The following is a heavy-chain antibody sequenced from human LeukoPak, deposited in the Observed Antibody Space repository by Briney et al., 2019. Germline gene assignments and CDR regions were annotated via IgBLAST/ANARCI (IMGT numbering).Heavy chain of an antibody. CDR3: TTSVVVDLYYYYGMDV. CDR2: IRSKAKSYAT. CDR1: GFTFSGPA. D-gene: IGHD4-23*01. J-gene: IGHJ6*02. V-gene: IGHV3-73*01. Sequence: GGSLRLSCAASGFTFSGPAMHWVRQASGKGLEWVGRIRSKAKSYATAYAASVKGRFTISRDDSKNTTYLQMNSLKTEDTAVYYCTTSVVVDLYYYYGMDVWGQGTTVTVSS.